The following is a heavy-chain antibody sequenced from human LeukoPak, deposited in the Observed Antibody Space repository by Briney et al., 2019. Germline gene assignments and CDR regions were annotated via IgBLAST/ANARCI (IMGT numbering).Heavy chain of an antibody. D-gene: IGHD4-17*01. CDR3: VREGRTGDYEGY. V-gene: IGHV4-4*07. CDR2: VAGSGST. J-gene: IGHJ4*02. Sequence: PSETLSLTCSVSGGSLNYYYWSWIRQPAGRGLEWIGRVAGSGSTNYNPSLRSRATMSVDKTKNQFSLTLTAVTAAVTAVYYCVREGRTGDYEGYWGPGTLVTVSS. CDR1: GGSLNYYY.